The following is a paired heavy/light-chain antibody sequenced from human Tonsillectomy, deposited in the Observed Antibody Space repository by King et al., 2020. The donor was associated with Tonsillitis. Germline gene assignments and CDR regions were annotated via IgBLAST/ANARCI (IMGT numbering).Light chain of an antibody. V-gene: IGKV2-29*02. CDR3: MQGIHLPWT. Sequence: IVMTQTPLSLSVTPGQPASISCKSSQSLLHSDGKTYLYWYLQKPGQSPQLLMYEVSGRFSGVPDRFSGSGSGTDFTLKISRVEAEDVGVFYCMQGIHLPWTFGQGTKVEIK. J-gene: IGKJ1*01. CDR1: QSLLHSDGKTY. CDR2: EVS.
Heavy chain of an antibody. J-gene: IGHJ3*02. D-gene: IGHD6-13*01. V-gene: IGHV3-30-3*01. CDR1: GFTFNNHA. Sequence: QVQLAESGGGVVQPGGSLRLSCAASGFTFNNHAMHWVRQAPGKGLEWVAVILYDGSNKFYADSVKGRFTISRDNSKNTLFLQMNSLRVEDTAVYYCTRLDSSSWYPQGGFDIWGQGTMVIVSS. CDR2: ILYDGSNK. CDR3: TRLDSSSWYPQGGFDI.